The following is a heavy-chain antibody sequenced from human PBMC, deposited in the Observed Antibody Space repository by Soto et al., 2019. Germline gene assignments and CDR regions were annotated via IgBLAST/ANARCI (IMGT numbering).Heavy chain of an antibody. CDR1: GFIFSNYA. CDR2: IWFDGSYE. CDR3: ARGTGSGSFLIDY. D-gene: IGHD3-10*01. V-gene: IGHV3-33*01. J-gene: IGHJ4*02. Sequence: VQLVESGGGVVQPGRSLRLSCEASGFIFSNYAMHWVRQAPGQGLEWVALIWFDGSYENYAESVKGRFTISRDNSKNTLYFQMNSLRVEDTAVYFCARGTGSGSFLIDYWGQGTLVTVSS.